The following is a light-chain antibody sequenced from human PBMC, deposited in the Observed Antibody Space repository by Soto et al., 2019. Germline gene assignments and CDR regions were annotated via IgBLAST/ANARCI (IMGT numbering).Light chain of an antibody. J-gene: IGKJ3*01. Sequence: EVLLTQSPATLSLSPGERATLSCRAGQSITNYLAWYQQKLGQAPRLLIYDASNRATDIPARFSGSGSGTDFTLTISSLVPDGLAVYYCQHGGAFGPGTKVEIK. CDR3: QHGGA. V-gene: IGKV3-11*01. CDR2: DAS. CDR1: QSITNY.